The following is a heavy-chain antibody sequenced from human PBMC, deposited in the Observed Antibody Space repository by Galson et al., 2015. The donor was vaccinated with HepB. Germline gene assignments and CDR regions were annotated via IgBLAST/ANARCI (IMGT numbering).Heavy chain of an antibody. Sequence: SLRLSCAVSGFRLSDYDMNWVRQAPGKGLEWLSFITRSNIVYADSVRGRFTSSRDNAKNSLYLQMNSLRDEDMAVYYCVRDRRGGAFDIWGQGPMVTISS. D-gene: IGHD3-10*01. V-gene: IGHV3-69-1*01. CDR2: ITRSNI. J-gene: IGHJ3*02. CDR1: GFRLSDYD. CDR3: VRDRRGGAFDI.